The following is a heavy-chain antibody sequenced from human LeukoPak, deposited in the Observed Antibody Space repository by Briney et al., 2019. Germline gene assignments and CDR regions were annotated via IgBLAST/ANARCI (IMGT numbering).Heavy chain of an antibody. Sequence: GASVKVSCKVSGYTLTELSMHWVRQAPGKGLEWMGGFDPEDGETIYAQKFQGRVTTTEDTSTDTAYMELSSLRSEDTAVYYCAIPGYSYGFDYWGQGTLVTVSS. CDR2: FDPEDGET. D-gene: IGHD5-18*01. V-gene: IGHV1-24*01. CDR1: GYTLTELS. J-gene: IGHJ4*02. CDR3: AIPGYSYGFDY.